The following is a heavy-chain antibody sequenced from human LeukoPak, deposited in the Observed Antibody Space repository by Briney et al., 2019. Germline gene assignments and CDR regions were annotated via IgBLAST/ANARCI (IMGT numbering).Heavy chain of an antibody. CDR1: GLTLSSYS. CDR2: ISVSRSYI. D-gene: IGHD5-18*01. CDR3: ATADYTYGYGDY. J-gene: IGHJ4*02. Sequence: GGSLRLTCAASGLTLSSYSMYWVRQAPGKGLEWVSSISVSRSYIYYADSVKGRFTISRDNARNSLYLQMNSLRAEDTAVYYCATADYTYGYGDYWGQGTLVTVSS. V-gene: IGHV3-21*01.